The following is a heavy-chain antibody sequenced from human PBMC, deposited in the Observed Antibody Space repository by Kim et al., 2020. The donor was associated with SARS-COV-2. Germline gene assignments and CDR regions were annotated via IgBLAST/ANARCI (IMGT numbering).Heavy chain of an antibody. V-gene: IGHV3-30*18. CDR2: ISYDGSNK. J-gene: IGHJ1*01. CDR3: AKDRAHTRYFDWLPLVD. Sequence: GGSLRLSCAASGFTFSSYGMHWVRQAPGKGLEWVAVISYDGSNKYYADSVKGRFTISRDNSKNTLYLQMNSLRAEYTAVYYCAKDRAHTRYFDWLPLVDWGQGTLVTVSS. D-gene: IGHD3-9*01. CDR1: GFTFSSYG.